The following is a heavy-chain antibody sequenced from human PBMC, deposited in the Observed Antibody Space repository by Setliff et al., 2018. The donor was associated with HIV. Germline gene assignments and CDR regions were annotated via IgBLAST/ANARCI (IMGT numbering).Heavy chain of an antibody. Sequence: GGSLRLSCAASGFTFSTYGMHWVRQAPGKGLEWVSGINWNGRSTGDADFVKGRFTISRDNAKNSLYLQMNSLGAEDTALYYCARGGEYYSDSGGIYYYMDVWGKGTTVTVSS. CDR1: GFTFSTYG. V-gene: IGHV3-20*04. J-gene: IGHJ6*03. D-gene: IGHD3-22*01. CDR2: INWNGRST. CDR3: ARGGEYYSDSGGIYYYMDV.